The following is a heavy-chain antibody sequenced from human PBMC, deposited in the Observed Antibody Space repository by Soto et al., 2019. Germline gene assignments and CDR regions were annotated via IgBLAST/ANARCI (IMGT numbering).Heavy chain of an antibody. V-gene: IGHV3-30-3*01. CDR3: ARELHPFYYYGMDV. D-gene: IGHD4-4*01. Sequence: QVQLVESGGGVVQPGRSLRLSCAASGFTFSSYAMHWVRQAPGKGLEWVAVISYDGSNKYYADSVKGRFTISRDNSKNTLYLQMNSLRAEDTAVYFCARELHPFYYYGMDVWGQGTTVTVSS. J-gene: IGHJ6*02. CDR1: GFTFSSYA. CDR2: ISYDGSNK.